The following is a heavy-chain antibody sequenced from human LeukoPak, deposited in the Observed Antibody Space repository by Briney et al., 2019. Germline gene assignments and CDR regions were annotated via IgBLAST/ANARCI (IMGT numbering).Heavy chain of an antibody. Sequence: SETLSLTCTVSGGSISSYYWSWIRQPPGKGLEWIGYIYYSGSTNYKPSLKSRVTISVDTSKNQFSLKLSSVTAADTAVYYCARGVTMVRGVINLYYYYYMDVWGKGTTVTVSS. V-gene: IGHV4-59*12. D-gene: IGHD3-10*01. CDR2: IYYSGST. CDR1: GGSISSYY. CDR3: ARGVTMVRGVINLYYYYYMDV. J-gene: IGHJ6*03.